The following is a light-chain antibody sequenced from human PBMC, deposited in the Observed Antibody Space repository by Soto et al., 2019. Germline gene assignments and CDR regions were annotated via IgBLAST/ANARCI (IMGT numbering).Light chain of an antibody. J-gene: IGKJ1*01. V-gene: IGKV1-5*03. CDR1: QSISSW. Sequence: DIQMTQSPSTLSASVGDRVIITCRARQSISSWLAWYQHKPGKAPKPLIYKASSLESGVPSRFSGSGSGTKFPLTISSLQPDDFANYYCQQYNSYRRTFGQGTKVEIK. CDR2: KAS. CDR3: QQYNSYRRT.